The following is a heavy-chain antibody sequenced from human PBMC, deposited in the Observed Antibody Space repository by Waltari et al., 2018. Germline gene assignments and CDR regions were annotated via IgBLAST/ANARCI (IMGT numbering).Heavy chain of an antibody. V-gene: IGHV3-7*01. CDR2: IKQDGSET. Sequence: EVQLVESGGGLVQPGGSLRLSCAASGFIFSDFYMSWVRQAPGKGLEWVANIKQDGSETYYLDSVKGRFTISKDDVGNSLSLQMNNLRVEDTAVYYCARDMTVSQSDGFD. J-gene: IGHJ3*01. CDR1: GFIFSDFY. CDR3: ARDMTVSQSDGFD. D-gene: IGHD4-4*01.